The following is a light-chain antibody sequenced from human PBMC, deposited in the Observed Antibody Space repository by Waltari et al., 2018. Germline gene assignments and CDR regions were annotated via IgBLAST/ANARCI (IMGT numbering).Light chain of an antibody. CDR2: EGS. CDR1: RSDVGRYNL. V-gene: IGLV2-23*01. Sequence: QSALTQPASVSGSPGQPITISCTGTRSDVGRYNLVSWYQQHPGKAPKPMIYEGSKRPSGVSNRFSGSKSGNTASLTISGLQAEDEADYYCCSYAGSSTWVFGGGTKLTVL. CDR3: CSYAGSSTWV. J-gene: IGLJ3*02.